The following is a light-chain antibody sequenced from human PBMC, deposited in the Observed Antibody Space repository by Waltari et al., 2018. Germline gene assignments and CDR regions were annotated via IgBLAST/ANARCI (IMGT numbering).Light chain of an antibody. CDR2: RNN. CDR1: SSNIGNIY. J-gene: IGLJ3*02. Sequence: QSVLTQPPSASGTPGQRVTISCSGSSSNIGNIYLHWYQQLPGPAPKVLIYRNNQRPLGVPGRVSGSKSGTSASLAISGLRFEDEADYYCAAWDDSLGGWVFGGGTKVTVL. V-gene: IGLV1-47*01. CDR3: AAWDDSLGGWV.